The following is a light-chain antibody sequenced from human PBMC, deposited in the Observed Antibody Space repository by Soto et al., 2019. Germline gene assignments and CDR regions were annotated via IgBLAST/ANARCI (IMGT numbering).Light chain of an antibody. V-gene: IGKV3D-15*01. CDR1: QSVRTN. J-gene: IGKJ2*01. Sequence: EIVMTQSPATLSVSPGERATLSCRASQSVRTNLAWYQQKPGQPPGLLIYGASTRATGIPARFSGSGSGTEFTLTISSLQSEDFAVYYCQQYNNWPPYTFGQGTKLEIK. CDR2: GAS. CDR3: QQYNNWPPYT.